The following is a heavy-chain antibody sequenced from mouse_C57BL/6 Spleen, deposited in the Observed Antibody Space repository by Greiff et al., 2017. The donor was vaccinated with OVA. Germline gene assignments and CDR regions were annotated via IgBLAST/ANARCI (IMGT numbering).Heavy chain of an antibody. CDR1: GYTFTSYG. Sequence: QVQLQQSGAELARPGASVKLSCKASGYTFTSYGISWVKQRTGQGLEWIGEIYPRSGNTYYNEKFKGKATLTAGKSSSTAYMELRSLTSEDSAVYFCARSIYYYGSGSPMDYWGQGTSVTVSS. CDR2: IYPRSGNT. V-gene: IGHV1-81*01. CDR3: ARSIYYYGSGSPMDY. J-gene: IGHJ4*01. D-gene: IGHD1-1*01.